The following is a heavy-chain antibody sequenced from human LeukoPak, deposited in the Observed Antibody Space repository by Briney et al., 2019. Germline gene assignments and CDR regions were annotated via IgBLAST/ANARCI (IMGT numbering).Heavy chain of an antibody. V-gene: IGHV3-30*18. CDR3: AKMGMLYLHGMDV. CDR1: GFTFSSYG. J-gene: IGHJ6*02. Sequence: GGSLRLSCAASGFTFSSYGMHWVRQAPGKGLEWVAVISYDGSNKYYADSVKGRFTISRDNSKNTLYLQMNSLRAEDTAVYYCAKMGMLYLHGMDVWGQGTTVTVS. D-gene: IGHD2-8*01. CDR2: ISYDGSNK.